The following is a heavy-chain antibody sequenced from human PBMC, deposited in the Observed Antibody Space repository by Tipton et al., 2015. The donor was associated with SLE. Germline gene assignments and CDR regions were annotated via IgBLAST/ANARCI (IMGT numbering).Heavy chain of an antibody. J-gene: IGHJ4*02. Sequence: SLRLSCAASGFTFSSYAMHWVRQAPGKGLEWVAVISYDGSNKYYADSVKGRFTISRDKSKNTLYLQMNSLRAEDTAVYYCARGRYSSSWLVFDYWGQGTLVTVSS. CDR1: GFTFSSYA. D-gene: IGHD6-13*01. V-gene: IGHV3-30*04. CDR2: ISYDGSNK. CDR3: ARGRYSSSWLVFDY.